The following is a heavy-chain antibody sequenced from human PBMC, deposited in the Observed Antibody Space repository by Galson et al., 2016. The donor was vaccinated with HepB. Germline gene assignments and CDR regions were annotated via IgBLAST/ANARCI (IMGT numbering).Heavy chain of an antibody. J-gene: IGHJ4*02. D-gene: IGHD7-27*01. CDR2: IDAANGKT. Sequence: SVKVSCKASGYTFTSYAIHWVRLAPGQRLEWLGWIDAANGKTKYSQNFQGRVAISRDTSATTAYMELSRLRSEDTALFYCARGPSYTGDYIYFLDSWGQGTLVTVSS. CDR3: ARGPSYTGDYIYFLDS. CDR1: GYTFTSYA. V-gene: IGHV1-3*01.